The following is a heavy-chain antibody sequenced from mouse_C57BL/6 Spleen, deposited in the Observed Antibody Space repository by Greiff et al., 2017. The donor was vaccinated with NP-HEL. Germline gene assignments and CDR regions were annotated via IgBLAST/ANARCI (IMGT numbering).Heavy chain of an antibody. D-gene: IGHD4-1*01. CDR3: ARRELGHFDY. CDR1: GYTFTSYG. J-gene: IGHJ2*01. V-gene: IGHV1-81*01. Sequence: VKLQESGAELARPGASVKLSCKASGYTFTSYGISWVKQRTGQGLEWIGEIYPRSGNTYYNEKFKGKATLTADKSSSTAYMELRSLTSEDSAVYFCARRELGHFDYWGQGTTLTVSS. CDR2: IYPRSGNT.